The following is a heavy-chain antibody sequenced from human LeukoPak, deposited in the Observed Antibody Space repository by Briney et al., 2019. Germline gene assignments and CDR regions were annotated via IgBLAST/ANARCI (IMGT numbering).Heavy chain of an antibody. CDR1: GGSISSGGYY. Sequence: PSETLSLTCTVSGGSISSGGYYWSWIRQHPGKGLEWIGYIYYSGSTYYNPSLKSRVTISVDTSKNQFSLKLSSVTAADTAVYYCARGLEHSRSTTDWGQGTLVTVSS. D-gene: IGHD6-6*01. CDR2: IYYSGST. V-gene: IGHV4-31*03. J-gene: IGHJ4*02. CDR3: ARGLEHSRSTTD.